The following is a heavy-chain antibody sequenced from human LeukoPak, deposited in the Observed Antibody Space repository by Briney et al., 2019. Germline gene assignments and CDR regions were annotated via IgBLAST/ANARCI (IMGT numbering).Heavy chain of an antibody. V-gene: IGHV4-38-2*01. CDR1: GYSNCRGYY. CDR3: ASGGTALVMALTYYCDT. Sequence: SETLSLTCAVSGYSNCRGYYWGWIRQPPGKGLEWIGSIYHTGSTYYNPSLQSRVTISLDSPKNQFFLKLPSVTAADTAVYYCASGGTALVMALTYYCDTWGQGTPVTVSS. D-gene: IGHD3-9*01. J-gene: IGHJ4*02. CDR2: IYHTGST.